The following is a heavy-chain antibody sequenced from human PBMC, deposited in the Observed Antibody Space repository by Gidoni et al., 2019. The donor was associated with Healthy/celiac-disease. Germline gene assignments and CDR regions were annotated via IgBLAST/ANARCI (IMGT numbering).Heavy chain of an antibody. J-gene: IGHJ5*02. CDR3: ARDQLGDYVSWFDP. V-gene: IGHV1-18*01. Sequence: SAYNGNTNYAQKLQGRVTMTTDTSTSTAYMELRSLRSDDTAVYYCARDQLGDYVSWFDPWGQGTLVTVSS. D-gene: IGHD4-17*01. CDR2: SAYNGNT.